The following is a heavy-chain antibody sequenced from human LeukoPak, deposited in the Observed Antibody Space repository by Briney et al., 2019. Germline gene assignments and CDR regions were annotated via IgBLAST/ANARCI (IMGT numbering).Heavy chain of an antibody. CDR2: INPNSGGT. CDR1: GYTFTGYY. V-gene: IGHV1-2*02. Sequence: GASVKVSCKASGYTFTGYYMHWVRQAPGQGLEWMGWINPNSGGTNYAQKLQGRVTMTRDTSISTAYMELSRLRSDDTAVYYCAREVNTMVRGVIGGYFDYWGQGTLVTVSS. J-gene: IGHJ4*02. D-gene: IGHD3-10*01. CDR3: AREVNTMVRGVIGGYFDY.